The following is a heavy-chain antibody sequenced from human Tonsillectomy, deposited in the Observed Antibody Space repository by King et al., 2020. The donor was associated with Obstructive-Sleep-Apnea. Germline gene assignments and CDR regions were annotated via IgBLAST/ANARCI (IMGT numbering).Heavy chain of an antibody. D-gene: IGHD5-12*01. CDR3: TTGDSGYDLDY. V-gene: IGHV3-15*01. J-gene: IGHJ4*02. CDR1: GFTFSNAW. Sequence: VQLVESGGGLVKPGGSLRLSCAASGFTFSNAWMSWVRQAPGKGLEWVGRLKSKTEGGTTDYAAPVKGRFTISRDDSKNTLYLQMNSLKTEDTAMYYCTTGDSGYDLDYWGQGTLVTVSS. CDR2: LKSKTEGGTT.